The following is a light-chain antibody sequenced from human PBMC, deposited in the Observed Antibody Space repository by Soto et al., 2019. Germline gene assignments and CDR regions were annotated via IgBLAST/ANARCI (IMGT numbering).Light chain of an antibody. J-gene: IGLJ1*01. Sequence: SVLTQPRSVSGSPGQSVTISCTGASSDVGGYNYVSWYQQHPGKAPKLMIYDVSKRPSGVPDRFSGSKSGNTASLTISGLQTEDEADYYCCSYAGRYTYVFGTGTKVTV. V-gene: IGLV2-11*01. CDR1: SSDVGGYNY. CDR3: CSYAGRYTYV. CDR2: DVS.